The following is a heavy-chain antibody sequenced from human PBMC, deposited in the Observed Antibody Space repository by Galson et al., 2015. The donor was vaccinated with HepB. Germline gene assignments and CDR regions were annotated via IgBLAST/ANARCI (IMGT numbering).Heavy chain of an antibody. CDR1: GGTFSSYA. V-gene: IGHV1-69*13. D-gene: IGHD2-2*01. J-gene: IGHJ4*02. CDR2: VIPIFGTA. Sequence: SVKVSCKASGGTFSSYAISWVRQAPGQGLEWMGGVIPIFGTANYAQKFQGRVTITADESTSTAYMELSSLRSEDTAVYYCALGRVPAAIGMGQYYFDYWGQGTLVTVSS. CDR3: ALGRVPAAIGMGQYYFDY.